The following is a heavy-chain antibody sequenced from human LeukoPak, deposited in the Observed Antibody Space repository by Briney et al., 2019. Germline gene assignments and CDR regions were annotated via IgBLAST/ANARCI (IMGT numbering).Heavy chain of an antibody. D-gene: IGHD2-2*01. V-gene: IGHV1-18*01. CDR1: GYTFTSYG. CDR2: ISAYNGNT. CDR3: ARWVCSPTSCYYFDY. J-gene: IGHJ4*02. Sequence: ASVKVSCKASGYTFTSYGISWVRQAPGQGLEWMGWISAYNGNTNYAQKLQGRVTMTTDTSTSTAYMELRSLRSDDTAVYYCARWVCSPTSCYYFDYWGQGTLVVVSS.